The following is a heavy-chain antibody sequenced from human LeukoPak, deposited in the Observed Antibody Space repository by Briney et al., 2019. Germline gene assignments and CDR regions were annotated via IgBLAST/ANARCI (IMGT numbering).Heavy chain of an antibody. Sequence: ASVKVSCKASGYTFTSYGISWVRQAPGQGLEWMGWISAYNGNTNYAQKLQGRVTMTTDTSTSTAYMELRSLRSDDTAVYYCVRDARGAAAADDAFDLWGQGTVVTVSS. V-gene: IGHV1-18*01. D-gene: IGHD6-13*01. CDR3: VRDARGAAAADDAFDL. J-gene: IGHJ3*01. CDR1: GYTFTSYG. CDR2: ISAYNGNT.